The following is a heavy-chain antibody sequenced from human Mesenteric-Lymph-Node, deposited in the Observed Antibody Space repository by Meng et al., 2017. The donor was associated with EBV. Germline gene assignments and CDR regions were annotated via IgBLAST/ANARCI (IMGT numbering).Heavy chain of an antibody. V-gene: IGHV4-39*07. J-gene: IGHJ5*02. Sequence: LQGWGPGRVKPSQTLSLTCTGSGCSIRTSNYYWGWFRPPPGKGLECIGRIYYSGSTYYNPSLKSRVTISVDTSKNQFSLKLSSVTAADTAVYYCARGGSLGGSYAPWGQGTLVTVSS. CDR2: IYYSGST. D-gene: IGHD1-26*01. CDR3: ARGGSLGGSYAP. CDR1: GCSIRTSNYY.